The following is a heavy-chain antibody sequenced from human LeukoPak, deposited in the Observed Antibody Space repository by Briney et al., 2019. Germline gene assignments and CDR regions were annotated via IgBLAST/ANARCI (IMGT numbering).Heavy chain of an antibody. D-gene: IGHD6-13*01. CDR2: ISAYNGNT. V-gene: IGHV1-18*04. CDR1: GYTFTGYS. J-gene: IGHJ4*02. CDR3: ARVVSSSNWWYFDY. Sequence: GASVKVSCKASGYTFTGYSMNWVRQAPGQGLEWMGWISAYNGNTNSAEKLQGRVTMTADTSTSTAYMELRSLRSDDTAVYYCARVVSSSNWWYFDYWGQGTLVTVSS.